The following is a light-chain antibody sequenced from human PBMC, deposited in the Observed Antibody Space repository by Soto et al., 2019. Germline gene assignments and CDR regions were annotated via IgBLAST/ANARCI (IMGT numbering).Light chain of an antibody. J-gene: IGKJ2*01. Sequence: DIQMTQSPPTLSASVGDRVTITCRASQSISSWLAWYQQKPGNAPKLLIFKSSSLESGVPSRFSGSGSGTEFTLTISSLQPDDFATYYRQHHGRDLYSFGQGTKVDIK. V-gene: IGKV1-5*03. CDR1: QSISSW. CDR3: QHHGRDLYS. CDR2: KSS.